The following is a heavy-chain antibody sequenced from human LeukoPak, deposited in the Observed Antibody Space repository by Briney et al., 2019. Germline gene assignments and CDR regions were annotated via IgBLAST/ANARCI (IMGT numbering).Heavy chain of an antibody. CDR2: ISAYNGNT. Sequence: GASVRVSCKASGYTFTSYGISWVRQAPGQGLEWMGWISAYNGNTNYAQKLQGRVTMTTDTSTSTGYMELSSLRSDDTAVYYCASSARGSGSYPTRSVDYWGQGTLVTVSS. CDR3: ASSARGSGSYPTRSVDY. J-gene: IGHJ4*02. CDR1: GYTFTSYG. D-gene: IGHD3-10*01. V-gene: IGHV1-18*01.